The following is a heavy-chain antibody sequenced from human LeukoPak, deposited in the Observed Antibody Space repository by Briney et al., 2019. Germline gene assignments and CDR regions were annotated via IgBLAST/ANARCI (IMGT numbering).Heavy chain of an antibody. CDR1: GFTFSSYA. Sequence: PGGSLRLSCAASGFTFSSYAMSWVRQAPGKGLEWVSAISGSGGSTYYADSVKGRFTISRDNAKNSLYLQMNSLRAEDTAVYYCARDLIPYSGFDPWGQGTLVTVSS. J-gene: IGHJ5*02. V-gene: IGHV3-23*01. CDR3: ARDLIPYSGFDP. D-gene: IGHD2-15*01. CDR2: ISGSGGST.